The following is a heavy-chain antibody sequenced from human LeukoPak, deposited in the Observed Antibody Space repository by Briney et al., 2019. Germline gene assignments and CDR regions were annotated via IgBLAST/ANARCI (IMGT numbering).Heavy chain of an antibody. Sequence: GGSLRLSCAASGFTFSSYEMNWVRQAPGRGLEWVSYISSSGSTIYYADSVKGRFTISRDNAKNSLYLQMNSLRAEATAVYYCARDNSWYSSGWYFDYWGQGTLVTVSS. D-gene: IGHD6-19*01. V-gene: IGHV3-48*03. CDR3: ARDNSWYSSGWYFDY. CDR2: ISSSGSTI. J-gene: IGHJ4*02. CDR1: GFTFSSYE.